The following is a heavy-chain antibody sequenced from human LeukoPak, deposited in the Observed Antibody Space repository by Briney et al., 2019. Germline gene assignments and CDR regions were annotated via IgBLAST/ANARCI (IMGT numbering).Heavy chain of an antibody. CDR1: GYSFTNYW. D-gene: IGHD2-21*02. J-gene: IGHJ4*02. Sequence: GESLKISCKGSGYSFTNYWIAWVRQMPGKGLEWMGIIYPDDSDTRYSPSFQGQVTISADKSISTAYLQWNSLEASDSAIYYCARRGDSDFRIDWGQGTLVTVSS. CDR3: ARRGDSDFRID. CDR2: IYPDDSDT. V-gene: IGHV5-51*01.